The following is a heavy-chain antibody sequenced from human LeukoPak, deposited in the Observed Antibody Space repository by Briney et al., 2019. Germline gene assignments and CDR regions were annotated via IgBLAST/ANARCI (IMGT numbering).Heavy chain of an antibody. Sequence: PSETLSLTCTVSGGSIGSSSYYWGWIRQPPGKGLEWIGSIYYSGSTYYNPSLKSRVTISVDTSKNQFSLKLSSVTAADTAVHYCARHRSGSSWFAPWGQGTLVTVSS. V-gene: IGHV4-39*01. J-gene: IGHJ5*02. CDR3: ARHRSGSSWFAP. CDR2: IYYSGST. CDR1: GGSIGSSSYY. D-gene: IGHD6-19*01.